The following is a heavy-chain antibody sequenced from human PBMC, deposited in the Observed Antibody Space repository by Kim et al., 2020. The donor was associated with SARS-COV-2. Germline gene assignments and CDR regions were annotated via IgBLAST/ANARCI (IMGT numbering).Heavy chain of an antibody. D-gene: IGHD1-26*01. V-gene: IGHV3-30-3*01. Sequence: GGSLRLSCAASGFTFSGYAMHWVRQAPGKGLEWVAVISYDGSNKYYADSVKGRFTISRDNSKNTLYLQMNSLRAEDTAVYYCAPSGELHWGQGTLVTVSS. CDR2: ISYDGSNK. CDR3: APSGELH. J-gene: IGHJ4*02. CDR1: GFTFSGYA.